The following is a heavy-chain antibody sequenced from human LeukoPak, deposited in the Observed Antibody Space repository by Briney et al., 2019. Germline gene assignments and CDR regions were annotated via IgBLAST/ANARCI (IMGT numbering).Heavy chain of an antibody. CDR3: ARLLRLEFPYYYYGMDV. CDR2: IYYSGST. J-gene: IGHJ6*02. Sequence: SETLSLTCTVSGGSISSYYWSWIRQPSGKGLEWIGYIYYSGSTNYNPSLKSRVTISVDTSKNQFSLKLSSVTAADTAVYYRARLLRLEFPYYYYGMDVWGQGTTVTVSS. D-gene: IGHD5-12*01. CDR1: GGSISSYY. V-gene: IGHV4-59*08.